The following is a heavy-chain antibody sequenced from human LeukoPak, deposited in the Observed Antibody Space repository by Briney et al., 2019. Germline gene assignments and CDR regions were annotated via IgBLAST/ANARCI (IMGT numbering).Heavy chain of an antibody. CDR1: GGSISSSSYY. CDR3: ARVARVAGDFDY. Sequence: KPSETLSLTCTVSGGSISSSSYYWGWIRQPPGKGLEWIGSIYYSGSTYYNPSLKSRVTISVDTSKNQFSLKLSSVTAADTAVYYCARVARVAGDFDYWGQGTLVTVSS. V-gene: IGHV4-39*07. J-gene: IGHJ4*02. CDR2: IYYSGST. D-gene: IGHD6-19*01.